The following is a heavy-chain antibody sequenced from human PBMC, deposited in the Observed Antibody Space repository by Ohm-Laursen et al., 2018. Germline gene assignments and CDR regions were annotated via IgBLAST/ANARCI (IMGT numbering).Heavy chain of an antibody. D-gene: IGHD4/OR15-4a*01. Sequence: GSLRLSCSASGFTFSSYSMNWVRQAPGKGLEWVSSISISSTYIYYADSVKGRFTISRDNAKNSLFLQMNSLRAEDTAVYYCARGTNYGAYWGQGTLVTVSS. V-gene: IGHV3-21*04. CDR1: GFTFSSYS. J-gene: IGHJ4*02. CDR3: ARGTNYGAY. CDR2: ISISSTYI.